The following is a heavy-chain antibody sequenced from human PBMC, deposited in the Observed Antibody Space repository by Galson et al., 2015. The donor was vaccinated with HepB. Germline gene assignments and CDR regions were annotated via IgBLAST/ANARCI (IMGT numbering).Heavy chain of an antibody. J-gene: IGHJ6*02. D-gene: IGHD6-6*01. CDR1: GYTFTSYD. CDR2: MNPNSGNT. CDR3: ARVAARRNRLDYYYYGMDV. Sequence: SVKVSCKASGYTFTSYDINWVRQATGQGLEWMGWMNPNSGNTGYAQKFQGRVTMTRNTSISTAYMELSSLRSEDTAVYYCARVAARRNRLDYYYYGMDVWGQGTTVTVSS. V-gene: IGHV1-8*01.